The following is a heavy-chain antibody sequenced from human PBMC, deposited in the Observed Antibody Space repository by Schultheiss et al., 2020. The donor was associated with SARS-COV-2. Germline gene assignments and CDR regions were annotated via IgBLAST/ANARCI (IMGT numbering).Heavy chain of an antibody. CDR2: ISYDGSNK. V-gene: IGHV3-30*04. Sequence: GGSLRLSCAASGFTFSSYAMHSVRQAPGKGLEWVAVISYDGSNKYYADSVKGRFTISRDNSKNTLYLQMNSLRAEDTAVYYCAKVRLELRWYYFDYWGQGTLVTVSS. CDR1: GFTFSSYA. D-gene: IGHD1-7*01. CDR3: AKVRLELRWYYFDY. J-gene: IGHJ4*02.